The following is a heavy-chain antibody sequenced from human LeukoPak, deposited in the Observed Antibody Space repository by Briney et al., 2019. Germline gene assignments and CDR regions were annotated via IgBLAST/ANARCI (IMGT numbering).Heavy chain of an antibody. CDR1: GYSINNYW. D-gene: IGHD2-15*01. CDR3: VRQEYCSGGSCYTWFDP. J-gene: IGHJ5*02. CDR2: IYPADSDI. V-gene: IGHV5-51*01. Sequence: GESLKISCKGSGYSINNYWIGWVRQMPGKGLEWMGIIYPADSDIRYSPSFQGQVTISADKSISTAYLQWSSLKASDTAIYYCVRQEYCSGGSCYTWFDPWGQGTLVIVSS.